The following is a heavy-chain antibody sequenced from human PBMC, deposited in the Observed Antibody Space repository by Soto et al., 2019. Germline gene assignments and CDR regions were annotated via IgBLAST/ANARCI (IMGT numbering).Heavy chain of an antibody. Sequence: GSLRLSCAASGFTFSTYAMGWVRQAPGKGLEWVSVVSSGGGTHYADSVKGRFTVSRDNSKNTLSLQMNSLRADDTAVYYCAKRRGAGGHFDYWGQGALVTVSS. J-gene: IGHJ4*02. CDR2: VSSGGGT. V-gene: IGHV3-23*01. CDR3: AKRRGAGGHFDY. CDR1: GFTFSTYA. D-gene: IGHD2-15*01.